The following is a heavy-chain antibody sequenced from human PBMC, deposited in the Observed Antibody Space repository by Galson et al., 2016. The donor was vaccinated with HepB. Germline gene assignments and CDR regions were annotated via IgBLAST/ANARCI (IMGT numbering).Heavy chain of an antibody. J-gene: IGHJ6*02. D-gene: IGHD2-15*01. CDR3: ARDTKGRVEVVVAANYSYYYGMDV. Sequence: SLRLSCAASGFTFGSYGMHWVRQAPGKGLEWVAVIWYDGSNKYYADSVKGRFTISRDNSKNTLYLQMNSLRAEDPAVYYCARDTKGRVEVVVAANYSYYYGMDVWGQGTTVTVSS. CDR2: IWYDGSNK. V-gene: IGHV3-33*08. CDR1: GFTFGSYG.